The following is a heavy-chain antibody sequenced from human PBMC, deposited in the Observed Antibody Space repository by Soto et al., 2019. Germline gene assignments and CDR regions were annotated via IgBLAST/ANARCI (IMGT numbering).Heavy chain of an antibody. V-gene: IGHV3-23*01. D-gene: IGHD4-4*01. CDR1: GFSFSNYS. J-gene: IGHJ4*02. CDR2: ITSVGYT. Sequence: EVQLLESGGGLVQPGGSLRLSCATSGFSFSNYSMSWVRQAPGKGLEWVAAITSVGYTYYVDSLKGRCTISRDNYKNTLYLQMNSLRAEDTAVYYCAKDLIDYSNSYFDYWGQGTLVTVSS. CDR3: AKDLIDYSNSYFDY.